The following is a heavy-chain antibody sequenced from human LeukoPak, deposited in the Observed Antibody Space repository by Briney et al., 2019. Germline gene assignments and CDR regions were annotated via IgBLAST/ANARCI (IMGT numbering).Heavy chain of an antibody. V-gene: IGHV1-69*05. CDR2: IIPIFGTA. Sequence: ASVKVSCKASGGTFSSYAISWVRQAPGQGLKWMGGIIPIFGTANYAQKFQGRVTITTDESTSTAYMELSSLRSEDTAVYYCARDRITGTSTPPGERFDPWGQGTLVTVSS. J-gene: IGHJ5*02. D-gene: IGHD1-7*01. CDR1: GGTFSSYA. CDR3: ARDRITGTSTPPGERFDP.